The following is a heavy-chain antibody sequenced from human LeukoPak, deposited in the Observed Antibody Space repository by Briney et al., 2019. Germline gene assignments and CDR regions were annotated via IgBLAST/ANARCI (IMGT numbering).Heavy chain of an antibody. J-gene: IGHJ4*02. CDR2: IYSGGST. Sequence: QSGGSLRLSCAASGFTFSSYAMSWVRQAPGKGLEWVSVIYSGGSTYYADSVKGRFTISRDNAKNSLYLQMNSLRAEDTAVYYCARDLGILEWRIPTHFDYWGQGTLVTVSS. CDR3: ARDLGILEWRIPTHFDY. D-gene: IGHD3-3*01. CDR1: GFTFSSYA. V-gene: IGHV3-66*01.